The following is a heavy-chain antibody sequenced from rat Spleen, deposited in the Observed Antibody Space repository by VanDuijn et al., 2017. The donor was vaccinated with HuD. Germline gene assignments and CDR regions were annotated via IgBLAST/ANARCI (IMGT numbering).Heavy chain of an antibody. Sequence: EVQLVESGGGLVQPGRSLKLSCVASGFTFNNYWMTWIRQAPGKGLEWVASITNAAGKVHYPDSVKGRFTVSRDNAKSTLYLQMNSLRSEDTATYYCARQDYGYNYDYWGQGVMVTVSS. CDR3: ARQDYGYNYDY. CDR2: ITNAAGKV. J-gene: IGHJ2*01. D-gene: IGHD1-9*01. V-gene: IGHV5-31*01. CDR1: GFTFNNYW.